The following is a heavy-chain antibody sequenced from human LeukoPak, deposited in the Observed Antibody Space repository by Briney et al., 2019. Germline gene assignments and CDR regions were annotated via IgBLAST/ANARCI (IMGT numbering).Heavy chain of an antibody. CDR1: GYTFTSYY. CDR3: ARGYSSGWSKRLYYFDY. J-gene: IGHJ4*02. V-gene: IGHV1-46*01. D-gene: IGHD6-19*01. CDR2: INPSGGST. Sequence: ASVKVSCKASGYTFTSYYMHWVRQAPGQGLEWMGIINPSGGSTSYAQKFQGRVTMTRDTSTSTVYMELSSLRSEDTAVYYCARGYSSGWSKRLYYFDYWGQGTLVTVSS.